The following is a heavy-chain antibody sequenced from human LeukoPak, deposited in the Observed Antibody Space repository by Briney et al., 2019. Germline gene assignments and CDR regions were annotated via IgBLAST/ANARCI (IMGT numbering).Heavy chain of an antibody. CDR3: ANLTPYNWNDAGVDY. Sequence: GGSLRLSCTASGFIFSDYYMGWIRQAPGRGLEWISYISNSGTWIRYADSVKGRFIVSRDNSKNTLYLQMNSLRAEDTAVYYCANLTPYNWNDAGVDYWGQGTLVTVSS. J-gene: IGHJ4*02. D-gene: IGHD1-20*01. CDR1: GFIFSDYY. CDR2: ISNSGTWI. V-gene: IGHV3-11*01.